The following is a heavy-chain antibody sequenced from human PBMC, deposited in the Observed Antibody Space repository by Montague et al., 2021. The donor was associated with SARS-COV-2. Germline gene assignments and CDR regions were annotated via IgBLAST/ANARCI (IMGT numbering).Heavy chain of an antibody. CDR2: ISYDGSNK. J-gene: IGHJ6*02. CDR3: ARDLREGPLLWFGELLLGDGMDV. D-gene: IGHD3-10*01. V-gene: IGHV3-30-3*01. CDR1: GFTFSSYA. Sequence: SLRLSCAASGFTFSSYAMHWVRQAPGKGLEWVAVISYDGSNKYYXDSXKGLFTISRGNSKNTLYLQMNSLRAEDTAVYYCARDLREGPLLWFGELLLGDGMDVWGQGTTVTVSS.